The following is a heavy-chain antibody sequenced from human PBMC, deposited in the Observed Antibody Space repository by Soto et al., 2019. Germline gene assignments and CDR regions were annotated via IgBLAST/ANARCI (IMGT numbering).Heavy chain of an antibody. V-gene: IGHV3-66*01. J-gene: IGHJ6*02. Sequence: RGSPXLSCAASEFTVSRNYMSCVRQALGKGLEWISIIYSAGNTYYADSVKGRFTISRDNSKNTLYLQMNSLGAEDTAVYYCARDFVVGGPTINYYYGMDVWGQGTTVTVSS. CDR3: ARDFVVGGPTINYYYGMDV. CDR2: IYSAGNT. D-gene: IGHD1-26*01. CDR1: EFTVSRNY.